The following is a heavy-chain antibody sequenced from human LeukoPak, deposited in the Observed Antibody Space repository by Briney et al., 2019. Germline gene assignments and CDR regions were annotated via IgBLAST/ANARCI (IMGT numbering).Heavy chain of an antibody. J-gene: IGHJ4*02. D-gene: IGHD1-7*01. CDR1: GFTLSNYS. V-gene: IGHV3-48*01. CDR3: ARDLRPSTTPIFDY. CDR2: ISGSSTTI. Sequence: GGSLRLSCAASGFTLSNYSMNWVRQAPGKGLEWISYISGSSTTIYYADSVKGRFTISRDNAKNSLYLQMNSLRAEDTAVYYCARDLRPSTTPIFDYWGQGSLVTVSP.